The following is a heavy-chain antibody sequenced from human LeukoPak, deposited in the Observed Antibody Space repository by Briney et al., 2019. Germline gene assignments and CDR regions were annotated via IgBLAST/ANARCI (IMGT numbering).Heavy chain of an antibody. V-gene: IGHV4-61*01. J-gene: IGHJ4*02. Sequence: PSQTLSLTCTVSGGSISSGSYYWSWIRQPPGKGLEWIGFIFYSETTNYNPSLKSRVTISVDTSKNQFSLKLSSVTAADTAVYYCARGSRVATLDFDYWGQGTLVTVSS. CDR2: IFYSETT. CDR1: GGSISSGSYY. D-gene: IGHD5-12*01. CDR3: ARGSRVATLDFDY.